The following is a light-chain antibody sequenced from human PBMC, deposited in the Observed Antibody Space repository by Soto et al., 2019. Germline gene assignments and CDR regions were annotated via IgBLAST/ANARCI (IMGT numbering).Light chain of an antibody. CDR3: QHYSNWPLT. Sequence: EIVMTQSPATLSVSPGERATLSCRARQSVSSNFLAWYQQKPGQAPRLLIYGASTRATGIPARFSGSGSGTEFTLTISSLQSEDFAVYYCQHYSNWPLTFGQGTKVEIK. V-gene: IGKV3-15*01. CDR1: QSVSSN. J-gene: IGKJ1*01. CDR2: GAS.